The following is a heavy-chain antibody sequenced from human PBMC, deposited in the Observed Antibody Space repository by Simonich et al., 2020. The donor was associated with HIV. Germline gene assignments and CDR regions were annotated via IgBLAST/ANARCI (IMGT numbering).Heavy chain of an antibody. V-gene: IGHV3-33*01. Sequence: QVQLVESGGGVVQPGRSLRLSCAASGFTFSSHGMHWVRQAPGKGMEWVAVIWFDGSNKYYTDSVNGRFTISRDNSKNTLYLQMNSLRADDTAVYYCARDRGMASRYFDYWGQGTLVTVSS. D-gene: IGHD6-6*01. CDR3: ARDRGMASRYFDY. CDR1: GFTFSSHG. CDR2: IWFDGSNK. J-gene: IGHJ4*02.